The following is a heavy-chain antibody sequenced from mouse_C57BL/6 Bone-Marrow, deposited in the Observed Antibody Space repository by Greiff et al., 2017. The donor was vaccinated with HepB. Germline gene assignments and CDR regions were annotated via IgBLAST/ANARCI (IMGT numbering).Heavy chain of an antibody. V-gene: IGHV1-9*01. CDR2: ILPGSGST. D-gene: IGHD1-1*01. CDR3: ARWGSTGSSYPAWFAY. Sequence: VQLQQSGAELMKPGASVKLSCKATGYTFTGYWIEWVKQRPGHGLEWIGEILPGSGSTNYNEKFKGKATFTADTSSNTAYMQLSSLTTEDSAIYYCARWGSTGSSYPAWFAYWGQGTLVTVSA. J-gene: IGHJ3*01. CDR1: GYTFTGYW.